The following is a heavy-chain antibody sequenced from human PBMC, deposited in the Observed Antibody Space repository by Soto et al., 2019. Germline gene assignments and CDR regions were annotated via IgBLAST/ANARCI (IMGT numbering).Heavy chain of an antibody. CDR3: ARGDYYDSSGREYYYYGMDV. Sequence: PSETLSLTCTVSGGSISSYYWSWIRQPPGKGLEWIGYIYYSGSTNYNPSLKSRVTISVDTSKNQFSLKLSSVTAADTAVYYCARGDYYDSSGREYYYYGMDVWGQGTTVTVSS. CDR1: GGSISSYY. J-gene: IGHJ6*02. D-gene: IGHD3-22*01. V-gene: IGHV4-59*01. CDR2: IYYSGST.